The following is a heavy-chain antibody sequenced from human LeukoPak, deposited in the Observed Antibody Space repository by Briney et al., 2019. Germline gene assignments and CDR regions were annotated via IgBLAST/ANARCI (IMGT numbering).Heavy chain of an antibody. V-gene: IGHV1-18*01. J-gene: IGHJ5*02. Sequence: ASVKVSCKASGYSFFNTGITWVRQAPGQGPEWIGWVSTYTGNTNYAEKVQGRVTMTTDTSTDTAYMELRSLISDDTAVYYCGRDEDIPTYPNWIETWGQGTLVTASS. CDR1: GYSFFNTG. CDR2: VSTYTGNT. D-gene: IGHD2-2*03. CDR3: GRDEDIPTYPNWIET.